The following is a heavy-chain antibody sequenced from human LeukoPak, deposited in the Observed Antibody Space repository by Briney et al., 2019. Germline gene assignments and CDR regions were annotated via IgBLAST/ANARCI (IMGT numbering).Heavy chain of an antibody. CDR1: GGSISSGDYY. CDR2: IYYSGST. J-gene: IGHJ4*02. Sequence: SQTLSLTCTVSGGSISSGDYYWSWIRKPTGKGLEWIGYIYYSGSTYYNPSLKSRVTISVGTTKNQLSLNLRSVTAADTAVYYCARDLTSSGYSIFGYWGQGTLVTVSS. D-gene: IGHD3-22*01. CDR3: ARDLTSSGYSIFGY. V-gene: IGHV4-30-4*01.